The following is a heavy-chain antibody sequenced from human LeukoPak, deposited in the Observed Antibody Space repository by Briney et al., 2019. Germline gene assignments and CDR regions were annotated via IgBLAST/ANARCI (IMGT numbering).Heavy chain of an antibody. V-gene: IGHV4-59*02. J-gene: IGHJ4*02. Sequence: SETLSLTCTVSGASVRSHYWSWIRQPPGEGLEWIGYIYYSGSTNYNPSLKSRVTISVDTSKSQFSLKLASVTAADTAVYYCARGGSSSSLNHFDYWGQGTLVTVSS. CDR3: ARGGSSSSLNHFDY. CDR2: IYYSGST. D-gene: IGHD6-13*01. CDR1: GASVRSHY.